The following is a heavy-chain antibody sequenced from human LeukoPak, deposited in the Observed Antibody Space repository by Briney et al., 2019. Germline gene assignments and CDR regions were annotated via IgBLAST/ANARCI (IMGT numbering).Heavy chain of an antibody. CDR1: GGSINNSTYH. CDR3: ARLSNGNPAGY. D-gene: IGHD2-8*01. J-gene: IGHJ4*02. CDR2: IYYTGIT. Sequence: SETLSLTCTVSGGSINNSTYHWGWIRQPPGKGLEWIGSIYYTGITYYNPSLKSRVTISVDMSKNQLSLKLTSVTAADTAVYYCARLSNGNPAGYWGQGTLVTVSS. V-gene: IGHV4-39*01.